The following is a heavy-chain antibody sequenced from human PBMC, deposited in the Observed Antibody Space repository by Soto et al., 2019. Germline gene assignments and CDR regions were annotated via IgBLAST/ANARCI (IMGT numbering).Heavy chain of an antibody. Sequence: ASVKVSCKASGYTFTSYGINWVRQAPGQWLEWMGWISVYNGNINYAQKLQGRVIMTTVTSSSTVFMELRSLRSDDTAVYYCARGLSIDYNWFDPWGQGTLVTVSS. J-gene: IGHJ5*02. D-gene: IGHD3-9*01. CDR3: ARGLSIDYNWFDP. CDR1: GYTFTSYG. CDR2: ISVYNGNI. V-gene: IGHV1-18*01.